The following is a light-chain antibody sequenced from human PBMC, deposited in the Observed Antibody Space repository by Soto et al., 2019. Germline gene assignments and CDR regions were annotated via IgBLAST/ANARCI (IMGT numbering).Light chain of an antibody. CDR3: QQYVNSPPYT. V-gene: IGKV3-20*01. J-gene: IGKJ2*01. CDR1: QSISSNY. Sequence: EIVLTQSPGTLSLSPGERATLSCRASQSISSNYLAWYQQKPGQAPRLLIFGASSRATGIPDRFSGSGSGTDFTLTISRLEPEDFALYYCQQYVNSPPYTFGQGTKLEIK. CDR2: GAS.